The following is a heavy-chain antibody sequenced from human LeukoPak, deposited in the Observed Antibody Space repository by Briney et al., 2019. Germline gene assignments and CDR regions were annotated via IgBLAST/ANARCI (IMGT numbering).Heavy chain of an antibody. CDR2: IYHSGST. J-gene: IGHJ4*02. V-gene: IGHV4-38-2*02. CDR3: ARESSGYYQGSY. D-gene: IGHD3-22*01. CDR1: GYSISSGYY. Sequence: SETLSLTCSVSGYSISSGYYWGWIRQPPGKGLEWIGSIYHSGSTYYNPSLKSRVTISVDTSKNQFSLKLSSVTAADTAVYYCARESSGYYQGSYWGQGTLVTVSS.